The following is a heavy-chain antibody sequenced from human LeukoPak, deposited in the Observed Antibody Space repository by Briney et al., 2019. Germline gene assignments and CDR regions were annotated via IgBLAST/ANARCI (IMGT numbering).Heavy chain of an antibody. CDR3: ARQGLGSSWYYFDY. J-gene: IGHJ4*02. CDR1: GYTFTSFG. D-gene: IGHD6-13*01. CDR2: ISAYNDNT. Sequence: ASVKVSCKASGYTFTSFGISWVRQAPGQGLEWMGWISAYNDNTNYAQKLQGRVTMTTDTSTSTAYMELRSLRSDDTAVYYCARQGLGSSWYYFDYWGQGTLVTVSS. V-gene: IGHV1-18*01.